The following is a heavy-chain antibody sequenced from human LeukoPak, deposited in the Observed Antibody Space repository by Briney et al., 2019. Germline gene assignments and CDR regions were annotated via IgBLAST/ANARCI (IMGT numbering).Heavy chain of an antibody. CDR1: GGSISSGSYY. CDR2: IYTSGST. J-gene: IGHJ6*03. D-gene: IGHD1-26*01. V-gene: IGHV4-61*02. CDR3: AREEGDYYYYYYMDV. Sequence: SETLSLTCTVSGGSISSGSYYWSWIRQPAGKGLEWIGRIYTSGSTNYNPSLKSRVTISVDTSKNQFSLKLSSVTAADTAVYYCAREEGDYYYYYYMDVWGKGTTVTVSS.